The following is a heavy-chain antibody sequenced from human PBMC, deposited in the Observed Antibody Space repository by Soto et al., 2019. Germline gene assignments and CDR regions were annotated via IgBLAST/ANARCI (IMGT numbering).Heavy chain of an antibody. Sequence: GASVNVSCKASGYTFTSYGISWVRQAPGQGLEWMGWISAYNGNTNYAQKLQGRVTMTTDTSTSTAYMELRSLRSDDTAVYYCARSDIVATIGWFDYWGQGTLVTVSS. CDR3: ARSDIVATIGWFDY. CDR2: ISAYNGNT. V-gene: IGHV1-18*01. J-gene: IGHJ4*02. D-gene: IGHD5-12*01. CDR1: GYTFTSYG.